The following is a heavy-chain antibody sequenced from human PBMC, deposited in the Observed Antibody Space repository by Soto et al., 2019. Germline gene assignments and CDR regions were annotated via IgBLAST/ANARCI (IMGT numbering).Heavy chain of an antibody. D-gene: IGHD3-3*01. Sequence: TLSLTCTVFGGSIRSASYHWTWIRQHPGKGLEWIGHIYYTGSTYYNPSLKSRIAISVDTSKNQFSLKLTSVTAADTAVYYCASALKISLGGIDYWGQGSLVTVSS. CDR1: GGSIRSASYH. J-gene: IGHJ4*02. CDR3: ASALKISLGGIDY. V-gene: IGHV4-31*03. CDR2: IYYTGST.